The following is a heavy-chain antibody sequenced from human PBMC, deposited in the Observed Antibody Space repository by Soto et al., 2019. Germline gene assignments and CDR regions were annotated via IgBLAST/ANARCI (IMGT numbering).Heavy chain of an antibody. CDR2: ISGSGGSA. CDR3: AKDRAVTPYFDY. CDR1: GFTFSSYD. J-gene: IGHJ4*02. Sequence: GGSLRLSCAASGFTFSSYDMSWVRQAPGKGLEWVSAISGSGGSAYYADSVKGRFTISRDNSKNTLYLQMNSLRAEDTAVYYCAKDRAVTPYFDYWGQGTLVTVSS. V-gene: IGHV3-23*01. D-gene: IGHD4-17*01.